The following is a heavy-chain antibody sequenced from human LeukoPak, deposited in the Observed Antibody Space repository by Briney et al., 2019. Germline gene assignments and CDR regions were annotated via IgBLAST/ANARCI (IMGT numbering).Heavy chain of an antibody. Sequence: SETLSLTCTVSGGSISSGDYYWSWIRQPPGKGLEWIGYIYYSGSTYYNPSLKSRVTISVDTSKNQFSLKLSSVTAADTAVYYCASGGGDYYGSGSYAPPFDYWGQGTLVTVSS. V-gene: IGHV4-30-4*01. J-gene: IGHJ4*02. CDR3: ASGGGDYYGSGSYAPPFDY. CDR2: IYYSGST. D-gene: IGHD3-10*01. CDR1: GGSISSGDYY.